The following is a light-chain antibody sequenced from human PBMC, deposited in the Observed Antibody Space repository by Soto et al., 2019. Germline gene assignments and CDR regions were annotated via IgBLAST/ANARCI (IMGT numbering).Light chain of an antibody. CDR2: AAS. CDR1: QGISVY. V-gene: IGKV1-27*01. J-gene: IGKJ1*01. Sequence: IQLTQCQSSLSASVGDRVTITCRASQGISVYLAWYQQKPGKAPKLLIYAASTLQTGVPSRFSGSGSGTDFTLTISSLQPEDVATYYCQKYNSAPQTFGQGTKVDIK. CDR3: QKYNSAPQT.